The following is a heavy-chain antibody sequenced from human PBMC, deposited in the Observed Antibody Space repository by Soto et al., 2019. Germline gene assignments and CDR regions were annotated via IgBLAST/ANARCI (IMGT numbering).Heavy chain of an antibody. J-gene: IGHJ4*02. D-gene: IGHD6-19*01. CDR1: GFTSSSYA. CDR2: ISYDGSNK. CDR3: AKEIAVAGKVPGY. V-gene: IGHV3-30-3*01. Sequence: GGSLRLSCEASGFTSSSYAMHWVRQAPGKGLEWVAVISYDGSNKYYAGSVKGRFTISRDNSKNTLYLQMNSLRAEDTAVYYCAKEIAVAGKVPGYWGQGTLVTVSS.